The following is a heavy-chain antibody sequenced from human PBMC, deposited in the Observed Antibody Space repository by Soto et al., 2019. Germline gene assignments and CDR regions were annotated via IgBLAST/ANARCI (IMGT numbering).Heavy chain of an antibody. D-gene: IGHD5-18*01. CDR1: GFTLSSYA. CDR2: ISYDGSNK. V-gene: IGHV3-30-3*01. J-gene: IGHJ4*02. Sequence: QVQLVESGGGVVQPGRSLRLSCAASGFTLSSYAMHWVRQAPGKGLVWVAVISYDGSNKYYADSVRGRLIISRDNSKNTLYLQMNSLRAEDTAVYYCARQYRYGLDYLGQGTLVTVSS. CDR3: ARQYRYGLDY.